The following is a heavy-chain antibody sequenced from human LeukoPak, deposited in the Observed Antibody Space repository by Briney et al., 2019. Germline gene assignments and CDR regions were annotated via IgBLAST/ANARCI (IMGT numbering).Heavy chain of an antibody. CDR2: VHLSGRT. CDR1: GGSISSTNW. J-gene: IGHJ4*02. CDR3: AREGGPYRPLDY. Sequence: ASETLSLTCGVSGGSISSTNWWTWVRQPPGEGLEWIGEVHLSGRTNYNPSLESRVTMSVDMSENHISLKLTSVTAADTAVYYCAREGGPYRPLDYSGQGTLVTVSS. V-gene: IGHV4-4*02.